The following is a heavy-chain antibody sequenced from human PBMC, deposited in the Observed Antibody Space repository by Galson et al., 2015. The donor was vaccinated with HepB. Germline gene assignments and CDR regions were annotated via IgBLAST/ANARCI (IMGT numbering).Heavy chain of an antibody. CDR3: ATTRIVATIIYYYYGMDV. CDR2: INPSGGST. CDR1: GYTFTSYY. V-gene: IGHV1-46*01. J-gene: IGHJ6*02. Sequence: SVKVSCKASGYTFTSYYMHWVRQAPGQGLEWMGIINPSGGSTSYAQKFQGRVTMTRDTSTSTVHMELSSLRSEDTAVYYCATTRIVATIIYYYYGMDVWGQGTTVTVSS. D-gene: IGHD5-12*01.